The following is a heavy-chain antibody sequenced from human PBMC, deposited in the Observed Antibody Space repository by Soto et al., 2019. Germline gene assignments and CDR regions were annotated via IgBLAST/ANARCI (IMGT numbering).Heavy chain of an antibody. Sequence: QVQLVESGGGLVKPGESLRLSCAASGFTFSDYYMTWIRQAPGKGLEWVSYISVSDSYTNYADSVKGRFTISRDNAKNSLYRQMNSLGAEDTAVYYCARGDVRVPRYFQHWGQGTLVTVSS. V-gene: IGHV3-11*05. J-gene: IGHJ1*01. CDR3: ARGDVRVPRYFQH. CDR1: GFTFSDYY. CDR2: ISVSDSYT.